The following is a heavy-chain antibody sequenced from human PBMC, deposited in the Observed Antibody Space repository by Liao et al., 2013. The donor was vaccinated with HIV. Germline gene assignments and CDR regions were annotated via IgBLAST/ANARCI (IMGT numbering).Heavy chain of an antibody. V-gene: IGHV4-34*01. J-gene: IGHJ5*02. CDR2: VSHTGTT. D-gene: IGHD1-26*01. Sequence: QLQQWGAGLVKPSETLSLTCAVNGGSFSGHSWSWIRQSPGTGLEWIGEVSHTGTTNYNPSLKSRVTLSIDTSNNQFSLKVTSVTAADTAVYYCARVGVGHTWFDPWGQGTLVTVSS. CDR1: GGSFSGHS. CDR3: ARVGVGHTWFDP.